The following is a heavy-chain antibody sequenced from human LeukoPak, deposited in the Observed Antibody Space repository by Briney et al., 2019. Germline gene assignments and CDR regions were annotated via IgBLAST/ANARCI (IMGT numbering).Heavy chain of an antibody. V-gene: IGHV5-51*01. Sequence: GALQISCQCSGYSFTSYWIGWVRQLPGKGVEWMGIIYPGDSDTKYSPSCQGQVNISDDKYNSTAYLQWSSLKASDTAMYYCARSGSSWYLYFQHWGQGTLVTVSS. D-gene: IGHD6-13*01. CDR3: ARSGSSWYLYFQH. J-gene: IGHJ1*01. CDR1: GYSFTSYW. CDR2: IYPGDSDT.